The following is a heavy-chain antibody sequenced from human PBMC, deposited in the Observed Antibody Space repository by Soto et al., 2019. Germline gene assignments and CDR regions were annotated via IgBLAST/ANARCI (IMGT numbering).Heavy chain of an antibody. CDR1: GFTFRYAW. CDR3: STETADYVSMEPY. Sequence: GGSLRLSCAASGFTFRYAWMSWVRQAPGKGLEWVARIRSKSDGGTADYPAPVKGRFTISRDDSKNTLYLQMNSLKTEDTAVYYCSTETADYVSMEPYWGQGTLVTVSS. CDR2: IRSKSDGGTA. J-gene: IGHJ4*01. V-gene: IGHV3-15*01. D-gene: IGHD3-16*01.